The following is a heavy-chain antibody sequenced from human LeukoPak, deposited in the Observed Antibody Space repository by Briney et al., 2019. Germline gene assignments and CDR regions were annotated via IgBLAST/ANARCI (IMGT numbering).Heavy chain of an antibody. CDR1: GGTFSSYA. CDR3: ARETWGSRDSSGPFDP. Sequence: ASVKVSCKASGGTFSSYAISWVRQAPGQGLEWMGGIIPIFGTANYAQKFQGRVTMTTYTSTSTAYMELRSLRSDDTAVYYCARETWGSRDSSGPFDPWGQGTLVTVSS. D-gene: IGHD6-19*01. CDR2: IIPIFGTA. J-gene: IGHJ5*02. V-gene: IGHV1-69*05.